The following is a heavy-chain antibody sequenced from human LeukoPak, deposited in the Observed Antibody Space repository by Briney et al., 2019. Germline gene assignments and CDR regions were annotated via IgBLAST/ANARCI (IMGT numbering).Heavy chain of an antibody. CDR2: ISSSGSTI. J-gene: IGHJ4*02. CDR3: AKDRGQWLVLLGGFGY. D-gene: IGHD6-19*01. CDR1: GFTFSDYY. V-gene: IGHV3-11*04. Sequence: GGSLRLSCAASGFTFSDYYMSWIRQAPGKGLEWVSYISSSGSTIYYADSVKGRFTISRDNAKNSLYLQMNSLRAEDTAVYYCAKDRGQWLVLLGGFGYWGQGTLVTVSS.